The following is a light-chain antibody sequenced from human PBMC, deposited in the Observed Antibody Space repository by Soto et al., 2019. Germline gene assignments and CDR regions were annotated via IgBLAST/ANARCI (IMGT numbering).Light chain of an antibody. CDR2: KVC. V-gene: IGKV2-30*01. Sequence: VVLTQSPLSLSVALGQPASISCRSSQSLVFSDGNTYLNWCHQTTGQSPRRLIYKVCIRDSGVPDRFSGSGSGTDFTLKISRVEAEDVGVYYCMQGTRWLWTFGQGTKVEIK. CDR3: MQGTRWLWT. CDR1: QSLVFSDGNTY. J-gene: IGKJ1*01.